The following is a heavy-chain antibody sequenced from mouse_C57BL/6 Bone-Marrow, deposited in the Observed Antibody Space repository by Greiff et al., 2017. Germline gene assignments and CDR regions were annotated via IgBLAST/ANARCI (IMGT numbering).Heavy chain of an antibody. D-gene: IGHD1-1*01. V-gene: IGHV1-81*01. Sequence: QVHVKQSGAELARPGASVKLSCKASGYTFTSYGISWVKQRTGQGLEWIGEIYPRSGNTYYNEKFKGKATLTADKSSSTAYMELRSLTSEDSAVYFCAREDYGSPFAYCGQGTLVTVSA. CDR1: GYTFTSYG. CDR3: AREDYGSPFAY. J-gene: IGHJ3*01. CDR2: IYPRSGNT.